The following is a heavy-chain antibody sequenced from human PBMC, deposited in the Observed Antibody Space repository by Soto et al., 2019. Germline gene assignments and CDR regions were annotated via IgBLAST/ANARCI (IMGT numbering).Heavy chain of an antibody. V-gene: IGHV1-46*01. CDR3: ARDPITIFGVDQKTTYGMDV. Sequence: GASVKVSCKAPGYTFTSYYMQWVRPAPGQGLEWMGIINPSGGSTSYAQKFQGRVTMTRDTSTSTVYMELSSLRSEDTAVYYCARDPITIFGVDQKTTYGMDVWGQGTTVTVSS. CDR1: GYTFTSYY. CDR2: INPSGGST. J-gene: IGHJ6*02. D-gene: IGHD3-3*01.